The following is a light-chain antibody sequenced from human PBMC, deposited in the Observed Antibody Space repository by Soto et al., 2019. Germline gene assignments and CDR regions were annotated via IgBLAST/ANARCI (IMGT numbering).Light chain of an antibody. CDR2: DVN. J-gene: IGLJ1*01. CDR3: TSYTAKNTLV. CDR1: TSDIHDFNS. Sequence: QSALIQPASVSGSPGQSITISCSGPTSDIHDFNSISWYRHHPGKAPRLIVYDVNKRPSGISPRFSGSKSGLTASLTISGLQGEDEADYFCTSYTAKNTLVFGTGTKVTVL. V-gene: IGLV2-14*01.